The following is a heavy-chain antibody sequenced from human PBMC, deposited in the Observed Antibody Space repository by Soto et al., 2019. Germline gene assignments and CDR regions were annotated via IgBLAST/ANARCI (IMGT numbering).Heavy chain of an antibody. V-gene: IGHV3-15*01. CDR3: AKDPSTVATRRFDY. CDR2: IKSKTDGGTT. CDR1: GFTFSNAW. J-gene: IGHJ4*02. D-gene: IGHD4-17*01. Sequence: GGSLRLSCAASGFTFSNAWMSWVRQAPGKGLEWVGRIKSKTDGGTTDYAAPVKGRFTISRDDSKNTLYLQMNSLRADDTAVYYCAKDPSTVATRRFDYWGQGTLVTVSS.